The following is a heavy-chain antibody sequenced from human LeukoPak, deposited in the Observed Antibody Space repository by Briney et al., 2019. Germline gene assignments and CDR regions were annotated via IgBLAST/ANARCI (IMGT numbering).Heavy chain of an antibody. CDR1: GGSISSYY. J-gene: IGHJ3*02. V-gene: IGHV4-59*01. D-gene: IGHD1-26*01. CDR2: IYYSGST. CDR3: ARVPTHYSGSYSRAFDI. Sequence: SETLSLTCTVSGGSISSYYWSWIRQPPGKGLEWIGYIYYSGSTNYNPSLKSRVTISVDTSKNQFSLKLSSVTAADTAVYYCARVPTHYSGSYSRAFDIWGQGTMVTVSS.